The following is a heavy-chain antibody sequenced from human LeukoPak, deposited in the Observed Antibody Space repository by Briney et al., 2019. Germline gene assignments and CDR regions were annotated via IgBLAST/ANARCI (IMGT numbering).Heavy chain of an antibody. D-gene: IGHD3-3*01. CDR1: GFIFSNYA. J-gene: IGHJ4*02. Sequence: GGSLRLSCAGSGFIFSNYAMSWVRQAPGQGLEWVSTISNSGDATFYADAVKGRFTISRDNSKNTLYLQMYSLRAEDTAIYYCARDVSDFWSGYSYWGQGTLVTVSS. V-gene: IGHV3-23*01. CDR3: ARDVSDFWSGYSY. CDR2: ISNSGDAT.